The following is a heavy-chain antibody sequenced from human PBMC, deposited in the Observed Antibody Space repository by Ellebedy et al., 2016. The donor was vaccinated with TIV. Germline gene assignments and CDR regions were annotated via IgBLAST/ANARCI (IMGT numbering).Heavy chain of an antibody. J-gene: IGHJ4*02. Sequence: GESLKISCAASGFTFSSYSMNWVRQAPGKGLEWVSSISSSSSYIYYGDSVKGRFTISRDNAKNSLYLQMNSLRAEDTAVYYCARENWYNDYWGQGTLVTVSS. CDR1: GFTFSSYS. V-gene: IGHV3-21*01. D-gene: IGHD1/OR15-1a*01. CDR3: ARENWYNDY. CDR2: ISSSSSYI.